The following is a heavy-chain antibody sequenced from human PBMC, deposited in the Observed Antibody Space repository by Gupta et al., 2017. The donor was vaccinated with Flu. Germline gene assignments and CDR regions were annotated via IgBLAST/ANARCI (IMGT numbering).Heavy chain of an antibody. Sequence: GVSIVSTDHYCSWIRQSPGKGLEYIGSVYYVGTTYYNVFLAGRVTISIDTSKNQFSLKLFSVTAADTALYYCARSGDYCDSWGQGARVTVSS. J-gene: IGHJ4*02. CDR2: VYYVGTT. V-gene: IGHV4-39*01. CDR3: ARSGDYCDS. D-gene: IGHD4-17*01. CDR1: GVSIVSTDHY.